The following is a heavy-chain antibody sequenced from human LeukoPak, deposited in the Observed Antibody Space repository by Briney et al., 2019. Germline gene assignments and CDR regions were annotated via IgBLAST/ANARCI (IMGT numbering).Heavy chain of an antibody. J-gene: IGHJ4*02. D-gene: IGHD6-13*01. CDR3: ARCSGAAAGTRFDY. CDR2: INHSGST. V-gene: IGHV4-34*01. CDR1: GGSFSGYY. Sequence: SETLSLTCAVYGGSFSGYYWSWIRQPPGKGLEWIGEINHSGSTNYNPSLKSRVTISVDTSKNQFSLKLSSVTAADTAVYYCARCSGAAAGTRFDYWGQGTLVTVSS.